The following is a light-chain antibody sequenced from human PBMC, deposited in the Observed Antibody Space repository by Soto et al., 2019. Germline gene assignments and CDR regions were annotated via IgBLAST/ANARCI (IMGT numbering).Light chain of an antibody. V-gene: IGLV2-14*03. J-gene: IGLJ1*01. CDR2: DVT. CDR3: SSYTSDTTGV. Sequence: QSVLTQPASVSGSPGQSIAISCTGTSSDVGCYNYVSWYQQHPGKAPKLMIYDVTTRPSGVSNRFSGSKSGNTAALTISGLQAEDEADYYCSSYTSDTTGVFGTGTKVTVL. CDR1: SSDVGCYNY.